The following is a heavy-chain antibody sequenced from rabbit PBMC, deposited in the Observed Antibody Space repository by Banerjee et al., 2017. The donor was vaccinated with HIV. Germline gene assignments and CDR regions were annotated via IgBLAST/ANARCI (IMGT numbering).Heavy chain of an antibody. Sequence: QEQLEESGGDLVKPGASLTLTCTASGFSFSRNNYICWVRQAPGQGLEWIACIYADDGDTYYATWAKGRFTISKTSSTTVTLQMTSLTAADTATYFCARDSGGWYYFNLWGPGTLVTVS. J-gene: IGHJ4*01. CDR2: IYADDGDT. CDR1: GFSFSRNNY. CDR3: ARDSGGWYYFNL. V-gene: IGHV1S45*01. D-gene: IGHD4-1*01.